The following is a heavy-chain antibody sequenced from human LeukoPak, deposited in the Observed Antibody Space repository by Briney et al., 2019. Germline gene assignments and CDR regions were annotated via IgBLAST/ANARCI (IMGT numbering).Heavy chain of an antibody. CDR1: GYRFTSYW. D-gene: IGHD1-1*01. V-gene: IGHV5-51*01. CDR3: ARRQISWNDAFDI. Sequence: GESLKISCKGSGYRFTSYWIGWVRQMPGKGLEWMGIIYPGDSDTRYSPSFQGQVTISADKSISTAYLQWSSLKASDTAMYYCARRQISWNDAFDIWGQGTMVTVSS. J-gene: IGHJ3*02. CDR2: IYPGDSDT.